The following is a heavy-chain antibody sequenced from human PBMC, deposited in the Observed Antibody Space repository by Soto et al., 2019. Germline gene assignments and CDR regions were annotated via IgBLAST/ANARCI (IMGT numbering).Heavy chain of an antibody. CDR2: IWDDGSND. Sequence: QVQLVESGGGVVRPGRSLRLSCAASGFTFNSYAMHWVRQAPGKGLEWVAVIWDDGSNDHYADSVRGRFTISRDNSKNTRYLQMSSLRAEDTAVYYCARDRYSTATHFDCWGQGTLVTVSS. D-gene: IGHD4-17*01. CDR1: GFTFNSYA. J-gene: IGHJ4*02. V-gene: IGHV3-33*01. CDR3: ARDRYSTATHFDC.